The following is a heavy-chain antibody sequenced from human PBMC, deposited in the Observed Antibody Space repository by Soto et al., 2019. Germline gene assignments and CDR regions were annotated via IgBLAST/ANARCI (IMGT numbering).Heavy chain of an antibody. D-gene: IGHD2-2*01. V-gene: IGHV4-34*01. CDR2: INHSGST. CDR1: GGSFSGYY. CDR3: ARVGYCSSTICRDY. J-gene: IGHJ4*02. Sequence: QVQLQQWGAGLLKPSETLSLTCAVYGGSFSGYYWSWIRQPPGKGLAWNGEINHSGSTNYNPSLKSRVTISVDASKNQCSLKLSSVTAADTAVYYCARVGYCSSTICRDYWGQGTLVTVSS.